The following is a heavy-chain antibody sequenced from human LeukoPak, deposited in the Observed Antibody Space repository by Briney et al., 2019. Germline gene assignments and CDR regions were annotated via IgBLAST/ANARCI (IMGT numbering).Heavy chain of an antibody. Sequence: GESLKISCEVSGYSFTNNWIGLQRQMPGKCLEWMWIIYPGDSDTRYSPSFQGQITISADKSISTAYLQWGSLKASDTAMYYCARLSHGFDSWGQGTLVTVSS. CDR3: ARLSHGFDS. CDR2: IYPGDSDT. J-gene: IGHJ5*01. V-gene: IGHV5-51*01. CDR1: GYSFTNNW.